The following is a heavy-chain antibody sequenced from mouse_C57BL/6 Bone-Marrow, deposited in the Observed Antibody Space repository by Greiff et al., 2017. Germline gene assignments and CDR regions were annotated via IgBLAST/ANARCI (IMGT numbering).Heavy chain of an antibody. V-gene: IGHV1-64*01. J-gene: IGHJ4*01. Sequence: QVQLQQPGAELVKPGASVKLSCKASGYTFTSYWMHWVKQRPGQGLEWIGMIHPNSGSTNYNEKFKSKATLTVDKSSSTAYMQLRSLTSEYSAVYYCARRLRYRGNYAMDYWGQGTSVTVSS. D-gene: IGHD1-1*01. CDR1: GYTFTSYW. CDR3: ARRLRYRGNYAMDY. CDR2: IHPNSGST.